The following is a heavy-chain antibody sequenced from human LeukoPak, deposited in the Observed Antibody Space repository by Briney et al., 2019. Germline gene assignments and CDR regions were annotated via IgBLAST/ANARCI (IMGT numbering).Heavy chain of an antibody. CDR3: AKDFRGNGDFFDY. J-gene: IGHJ4*02. CDR2: ISGSGDNA. V-gene: IGHV3-23*01. CDR1: EFTFSSYE. D-gene: IGHD4-23*01. Sequence: AGGSLRLSCAVSEFTFSSYEMNWVRQAPGKGLEWVSAISGSGDNAFYADSVKGRFTISRDNSKNTLYLQMNSLRAEDTAVYYCAKDFRGNGDFFDYWGQGTLVTVSS.